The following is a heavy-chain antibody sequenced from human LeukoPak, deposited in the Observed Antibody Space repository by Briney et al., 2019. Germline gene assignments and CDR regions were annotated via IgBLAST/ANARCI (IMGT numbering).Heavy chain of an antibody. V-gene: IGHV3-30-3*01. CDR3: ARDLKERIGSWAFDY. J-gene: IGHJ4*02. CDR1: GFTFSSYA. CDR2: ISYDGSNK. D-gene: IGHD6-13*01. Sequence: GSSLRLSCAASGFTFSSYAMHWVRQAPGKGLEWVAVISYDGSNKYYADSVKGRFTISRDNSKNTLYLQMNSLRAEDTAVYYCARDLKERIGSWAFDYWGQGTLVTVSS.